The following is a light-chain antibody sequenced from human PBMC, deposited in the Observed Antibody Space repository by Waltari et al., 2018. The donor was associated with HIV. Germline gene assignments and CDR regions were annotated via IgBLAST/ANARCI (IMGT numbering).Light chain of an antibody. CDR3: VLYMGSGIWV. CDR2: STN. CDR1: SGSVSTPYY. V-gene: IGLV8-61*01. J-gene: IGLJ3*02. Sequence: QTVVTQERSFSVSPGGTVTLTCGLSSGSVSTPYYPSWYKQTPGQPPRTLIYSTNTRSSGVPDRFSGSILGNRAALTITGAQADDESDYYCVLYMGSGIWVFGGGTKLTVL.